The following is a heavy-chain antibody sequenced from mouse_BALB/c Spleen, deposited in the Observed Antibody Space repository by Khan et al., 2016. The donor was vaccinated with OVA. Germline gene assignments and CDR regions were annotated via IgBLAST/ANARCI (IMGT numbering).Heavy chain of an antibody. Sequence: VQLQQSGAELMKPGASVKISCKVSGYTFSTYWIEWVMQRPGHGLEWIGEILPGSGTTNYSEKFKDKATFTADTSSNTVYMQFSSLTSEDSAVYYCARSGGYDGDYWGQGTTLTVSS. V-gene: IGHV1-9*01. CDR2: ILPGSGTT. J-gene: IGHJ2*01. D-gene: IGHD2-2*01. CDR3: ARSGGYDGDY. CDR1: GYTFSTYW.